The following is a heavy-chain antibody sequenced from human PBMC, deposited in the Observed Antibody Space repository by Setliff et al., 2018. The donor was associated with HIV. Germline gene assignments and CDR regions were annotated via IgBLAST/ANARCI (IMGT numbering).Heavy chain of an antibody. V-gene: IGHV4-39*07. CDR3: ARGGAVSADFDS. Sequence: PSETLSLTCTVSGGSIRTGAYYWGWIRQPPGKGLEWIGSIYYDGRTFYKPSLKSRRTISVDTSKNQFSLSLNSVTAADTAVYFCARGGAVSADFDSWGQGTLVTVSS. J-gene: IGHJ5*01. CDR2: IYYDGRT. CDR1: GGSIRTGAYY. D-gene: IGHD3-16*01.